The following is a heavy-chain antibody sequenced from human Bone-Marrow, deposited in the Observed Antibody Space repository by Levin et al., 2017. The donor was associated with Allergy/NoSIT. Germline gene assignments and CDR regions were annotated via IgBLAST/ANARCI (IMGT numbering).Heavy chain of an antibody. Sequence: SQTLSLTCTVSGGSISSYYWNWIRQPPGKGLEWIGYIYYSGSTNYNPSLKSRVTISVDTSKNQFSLKLSSVTAADTAVYYCAGGVGSNAYDYYYMDVWGKGTTVTVSS. CDR2: IYYSGST. D-gene: IGHD4-11*01. J-gene: IGHJ6*03. V-gene: IGHV4-59*01. CDR1: GGSISSYY. CDR3: AGGVGSNAYDYYYMDV.